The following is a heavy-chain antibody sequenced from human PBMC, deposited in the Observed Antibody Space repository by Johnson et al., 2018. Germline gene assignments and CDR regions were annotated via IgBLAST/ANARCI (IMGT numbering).Heavy chain of an antibody. CDR1: GFTFSNAW. CDR3: TTDVLISGTTDYFYYAMDV. V-gene: IGHV3-15*01. D-gene: IGHD1-20*01. Sequence: VQLVQSGGGLVKPGGSLRVSCAASGFTFSNAWMTWVRQAPGRGLEWVGRIKSKRDGGTTDYTEPGNGRFTSSRDDSRNTLYLQMSSLKTEDTAVYYCTTDVLISGTTDYFYYAMDVWGQGTTVTVSS. J-gene: IGHJ6*02. CDR2: IKSKRDGGTT.